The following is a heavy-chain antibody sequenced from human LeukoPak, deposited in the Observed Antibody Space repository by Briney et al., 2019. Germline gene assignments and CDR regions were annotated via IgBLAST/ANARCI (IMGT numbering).Heavy chain of an antibody. CDR2: IYSGGST. Sequence: GGSLRLSCAASGFTFSSYAMSWVRQAPGKGLEWVSVIYSGGSTYYADSVKGRFTISRDNSKNTLYLQMNSLRAEDTAVYYCARDLQTGYGMDVWGQGTTVTVSS. V-gene: IGHV3-66*01. J-gene: IGHJ6*02. CDR1: GFTFSSYA. D-gene: IGHD1-1*01. CDR3: ARDLQTGYGMDV.